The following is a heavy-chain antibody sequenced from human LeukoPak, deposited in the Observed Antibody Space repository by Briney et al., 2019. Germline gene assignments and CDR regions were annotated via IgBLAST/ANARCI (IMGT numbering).Heavy chain of an antibody. J-gene: IGHJ4*02. CDR2: IYYSGNT. D-gene: IGHD3/OR15-3a*01. Sequence: SETLSLTCTVSGVSISSSNSYWGWIRQPPGKGLEWIGSIYYSGNTYYNASLKSQVSISIDTSKNQFSLKLTSVTAADTVVYYCARQTGSGLFILPGGQGTLVTVSS. CDR1: GVSISSSNSY. CDR3: ARQTGSGLFILP. V-gene: IGHV4-39*01.